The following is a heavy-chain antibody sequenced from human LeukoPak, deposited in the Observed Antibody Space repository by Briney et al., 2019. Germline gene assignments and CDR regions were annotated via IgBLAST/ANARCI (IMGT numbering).Heavy chain of an antibody. J-gene: IGHJ6*02. CDR2: ISYDGSNK. Sequence: GGSLRLSCAASGFTFSSYAMHWVRQAPGKGLEWVAVISYDGSNKYYADSVKGRFTISRDNSKNTLYLQMNSLRAEDTAVYYCARDHFLFGVVRGVIHGMDVWGQGTTVTVSS. CDR3: ARDHFLFGVVRGVIHGMDV. D-gene: IGHD3-10*01. V-gene: IGHV3-30-3*01. CDR1: GFTFSSYA.